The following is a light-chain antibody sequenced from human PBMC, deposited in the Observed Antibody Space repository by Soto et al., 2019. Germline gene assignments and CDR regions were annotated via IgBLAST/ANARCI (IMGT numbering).Light chain of an antibody. J-gene: IGLJ2*01. Sequence: QPVLTQPPSVSGAPGQRVTISCTGSSSNIGAGHVVHWYQQFPGRAPNLLIYGSSNRPSGVPDRFSGSKSGTPASLAITGLQAEDEADYYCQSYDNTLSASVFGGGTKLTVL. CDR2: GSS. CDR1: SSNIGAGHV. CDR3: QSYDNTLSASV. V-gene: IGLV1-40*01.